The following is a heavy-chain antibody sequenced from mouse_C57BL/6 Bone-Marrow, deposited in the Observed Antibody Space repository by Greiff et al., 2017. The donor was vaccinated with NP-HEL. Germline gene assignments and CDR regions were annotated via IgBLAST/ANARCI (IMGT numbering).Heavy chain of an antibody. V-gene: IGHV1-52*01. CDR1: GYTFTSYW. CDR3: ARRQYGSREYAMDY. Sequence: VQLQQPGAELVRPGSSVKLSCKASGYTFTSYWMHWVKQRPIQGLEWIGNIDPSDSETHYNQKFKDKATLTVDKSSSTAYMQLSSLTSEDSAVYYCARRQYGSREYAMDYWGQGTSVTVSS. J-gene: IGHJ4*01. D-gene: IGHD1-1*01. CDR2: IDPSDSET.